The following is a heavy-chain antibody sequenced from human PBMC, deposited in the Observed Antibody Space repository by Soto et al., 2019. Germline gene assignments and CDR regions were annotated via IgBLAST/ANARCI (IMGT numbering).Heavy chain of an antibody. CDR3: ARLAMVREGDFDY. CDR2: IYYSGST. D-gene: IGHD3-10*01. CDR1: GGSISSSSYY. V-gene: IGHV4-39*01. Sequence: SETLSLTCTVSGGSISSSSYYWGWIRQPPGKGLEWIGSIYYSGSTYYNPSLKSRVTISVDTSKNQFSLKLSSVTAADTAVYYCARLAMVREGDFDYWGQGTQVTVSS. J-gene: IGHJ4*02.